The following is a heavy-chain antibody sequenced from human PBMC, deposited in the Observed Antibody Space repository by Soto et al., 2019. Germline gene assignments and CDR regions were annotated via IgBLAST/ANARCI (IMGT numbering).Heavy chain of an antibody. D-gene: IGHD6-13*01. V-gene: IGHV4-59*01. Sequence: SETLSLTCNVSGGSISGYYWSWIRQPPGKELEYIGYIYYRGSTNYNPSLESRVTMSVDTSRNQFSLKVNSVAAADTAVYYCARQQLLPFYYALDVWGQGTTVTVSS. CDR2: IYYRGST. J-gene: IGHJ6*02. CDR1: GGSISGYY. CDR3: ARQQLLPFYYALDV.